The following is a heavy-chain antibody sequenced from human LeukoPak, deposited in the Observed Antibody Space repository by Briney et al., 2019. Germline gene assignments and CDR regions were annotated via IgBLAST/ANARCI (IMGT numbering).Heavy chain of an antibody. CDR2: TYYRSKWYN. V-gene: IGHV6-1*01. CDR1: GDSVSSNSAA. CDR3: AREGRDGYNPIPRMGY. Sequence: SQTLSLTRAISGDSVSSNSAAWNWIRQSPSRGLEWLGRTYYRSKWYNDYAVSVKSRITINPDTSKNQFSLQLNSVTPEDTAVYYCAREGRDGYNPIPRMGYWGQGTLVTVSS. J-gene: IGHJ4*02. D-gene: IGHD5-24*01.